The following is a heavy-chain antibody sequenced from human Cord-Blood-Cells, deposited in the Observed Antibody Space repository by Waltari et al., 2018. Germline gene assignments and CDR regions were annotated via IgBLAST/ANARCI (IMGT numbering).Heavy chain of an antibody. V-gene: IGHV4-39*01. CDR1: VGSLSSSSYY. J-gene: IGHJ4*02. D-gene: IGHD3-16*01. Sequence: QLQLQESGPGLVKPSATLSLTCAVSVGSLSSSSYYWAWIRQPPVKGLEWIGRLYYSGSTYYNPSLKSRVTISVDTSKNQFALKLSSVTAADTAVYYCASSIQGGTDYWGQGTLVTVSS. CDR3: ASSIQGGTDY. CDR2: LYYSGST.